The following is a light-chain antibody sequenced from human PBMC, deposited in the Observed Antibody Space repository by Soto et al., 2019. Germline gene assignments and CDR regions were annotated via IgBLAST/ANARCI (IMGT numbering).Light chain of an antibody. V-gene: IGLV4-69*01. CDR3: QTWGTGIDWV. CDR2: VDSDGSH. J-gene: IGLJ3*02. Sequence: QSVLTQSPSASVALGASVRLTCTLSSGHSYYAIAWHQQRPEKGPRYLMKVDSDGSHTKGDGVPDRFSGSSSGAERYLIISSLQSEDEADYYCQTWGTGIDWVFGGGTKVTVL. CDR1: SGHSYYA.